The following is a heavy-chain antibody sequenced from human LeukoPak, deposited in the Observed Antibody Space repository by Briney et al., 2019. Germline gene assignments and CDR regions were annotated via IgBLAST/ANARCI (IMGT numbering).Heavy chain of an antibody. D-gene: IGHD5-18*01. Sequence: ASVKVSCKASGYTFTSYYMHWVRQAPGQGLEWMGIINPSGGSTSYAQKFQGRVTMTRDTSTSTVYMELSSLRSEDAAVYYCARTGTDTAMVTVWGQGTLVTVSS. CDR2: INPSGGST. CDR1: GYTFTSYY. CDR3: ARTGTDTAMVTV. J-gene: IGHJ4*02. V-gene: IGHV1-46*01.